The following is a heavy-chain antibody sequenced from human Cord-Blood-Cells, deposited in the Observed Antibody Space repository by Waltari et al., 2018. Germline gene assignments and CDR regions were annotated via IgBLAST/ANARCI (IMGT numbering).Heavy chain of an antibody. V-gene: IGHV3-48*03. CDR1: GFTCSSYE. J-gene: IGHJ5*02. CDR2: ISSSGSTI. CDR3: ATDTTVTTNWFDP. Sequence: EVQLVEPGGGLVQPGGSLRPSCAASGFTCSSYEMNWVRQAPGKGLEWVSYISSSGSTIYYADSVKGRFTISRDNAKNSLYLQMNSLRAEDTAVYYCATDTTVTTNWFDPWGQGTLVTVSS. D-gene: IGHD4-17*01.